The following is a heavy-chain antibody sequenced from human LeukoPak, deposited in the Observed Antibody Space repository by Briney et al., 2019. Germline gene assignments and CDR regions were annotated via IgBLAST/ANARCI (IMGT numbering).Heavy chain of an antibody. Sequence: SETLSLTCTVSGGSISSSTYYWGWIRQPPGEGLEWIGSIYYSGSTYYNPSLKSRVTISVDTSKNQFSLKLSSVTAADTAVYYCARLTSRSYRLAFDYWGQGTLVTVSS. D-gene: IGHD1-26*01. V-gene: IGHV4-39*01. CDR1: GGSISSSTYY. CDR2: IYYSGST. J-gene: IGHJ4*02. CDR3: ARLTSRSYRLAFDY.